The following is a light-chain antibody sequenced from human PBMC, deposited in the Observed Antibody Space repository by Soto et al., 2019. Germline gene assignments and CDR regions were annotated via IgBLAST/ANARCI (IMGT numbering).Light chain of an antibody. CDR1: SSDVGGYNY. V-gene: IGLV2-14*01. CDR3: RSYTSSSNLMV. CDR2: DVS. J-gene: IGLJ2*01. Sequence: QSALTQPASVSGSPGQSITISCTGTSSDVGGYNYVSWYQQYPGKAPKVMIYDVSNRPSGVSNRFSGSKSGNTASLTISGLQAEDEADYYCRSYTSSSNLMVFGGGTKLTVL.